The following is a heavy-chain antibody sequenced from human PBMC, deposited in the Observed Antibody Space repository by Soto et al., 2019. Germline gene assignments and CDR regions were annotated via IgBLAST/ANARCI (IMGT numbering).Heavy chain of an antibody. V-gene: IGHV3-21*01. CDR1: GFTFSSYS. D-gene: IGHD3-10*01. CDR2: ISSSSSYI. CDR3: ARVRGIIGWFDP. Sequence: GGSLRLSCAASGFTFSSYSMNWVRQAPGKGLEWVSSISSSSSYIYYADSVKGRFTISRDNAKNSLYLQMNSLRAEDTAVYYCARVRGIIGWFDPWGQGXLVTVYS. J-gene: IGHJ5*02.